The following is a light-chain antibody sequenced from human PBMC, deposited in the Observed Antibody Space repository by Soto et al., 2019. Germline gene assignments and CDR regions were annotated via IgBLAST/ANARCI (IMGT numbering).Light chain of an antibody. V-gene: IGKV3-20*01. Sequence: EIVLTQSPGTLSLSPWERVTLSCMTSQTISSSYLAWYHQKPGQAPRLLIYGASSRATGIPDRFSGSESGTDFTLTISSLEPEDFAVYYCQLYGNSFTFGPGTKVDIK. CDR2: GAS. CDR3: QLYGNSFT. CDR1: QTISSSY. J-gene: IGKJ3*01.